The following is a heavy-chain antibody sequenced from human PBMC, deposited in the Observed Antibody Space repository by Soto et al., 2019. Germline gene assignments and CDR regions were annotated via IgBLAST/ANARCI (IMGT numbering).Heavy chain of an antibody. CDR2: IKEDGSEK. CDR3: ARHSAYVLYV. V-gene: IGHV3-7*01. CDR1: GLTFSSSW. J-gene: IGHJ6*02. D-gene: IGHD3-16*01. Sequence: PGGTLRLSCAASGLTFSSSWMSWVRQAPGKGPEWGANIKEDGSEKYYVDSVKGRFTICRDNAKNSLYLQMNSLRGEDSAVYYCARHSAYVLYVWGQGTTVTVSS.